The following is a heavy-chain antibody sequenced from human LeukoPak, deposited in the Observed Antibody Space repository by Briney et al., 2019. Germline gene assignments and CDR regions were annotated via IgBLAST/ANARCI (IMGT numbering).Heavy chain of an antibody. CDR2: IYYSGST. J-gene: IGHJ4*02. Sequence: KPSETLSLTCTVSGGSISSSSYYWGWIRQPPGKGLEWIGSIYYSGSTYYNPSLKSRVTISVDTSKNQFSLKLSSVIAADTAVYYCARQKESGWPEYYFDYWGQGTLVTVSS. D-gene: IGHD6-19*01. V-gene: IGHV4-39*01. CDR1: GGSISSSSYY. CDR3: ARQKESGWPEYYFDY.